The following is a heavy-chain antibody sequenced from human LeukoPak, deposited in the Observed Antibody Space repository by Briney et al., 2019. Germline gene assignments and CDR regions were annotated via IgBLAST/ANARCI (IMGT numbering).Heavy chain of an antibody. V-gene: IGHV4-59*08. CDR3: ASTYMGAAAIDY. D-gene: IGHD6-13*01. CDR2: IYYSGST. Sequence: SETLSLTCTVSGGSISSSYWSWIRQPPGKGLEWIGYIYYSGSTNYNPSLKSRVTISVDTSKNQFSLRLSSVTAADAAVYYCASTYMGAAAIDYWGQGTLVTVSS. J-gene: IGHJ4*02. CDR1: GGSISSSY.